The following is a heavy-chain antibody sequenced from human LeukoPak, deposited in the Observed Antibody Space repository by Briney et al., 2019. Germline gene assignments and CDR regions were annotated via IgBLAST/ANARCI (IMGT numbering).Heavy chain of an antibody. J-gene: IGHJ4*02. D-gene: IGHD3-10*01. V-gene: IGHV4-4*07. CDR3: ARGRYGSGSYYMDY. Sequence: SETLSLTCTVSGGSISSYYWSWIRQPPGKGLEWIGRIYTSGSTNYNPSLKSRVTMSVNTSKNQFSLNLSSVTAADTAVYFCARGRYGSGSYYMDYWGQGTLVTVSS. CDR2: IYTSGST. CDR1: GGSISSYY.